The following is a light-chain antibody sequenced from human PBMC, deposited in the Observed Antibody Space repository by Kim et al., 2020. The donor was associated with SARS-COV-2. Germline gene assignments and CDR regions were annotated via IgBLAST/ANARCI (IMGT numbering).Light chain of an antibody. CDR1: ESSIGNNY. CDR3: GTWDSSLNIFV. V-gene: IGLV1-51*01. J-gene: IGLJ1*01. CDR2: DNN. Sequence: QSVLTQPPSVSAAPGQRVTISCSGSESSIGNNYVSWYQQLPGTAPKLLIYDNNKRPSGIPDRVSGSKSGTSATLGITGLQTGDEADYYCGTWDSSLNIFVFGTGTKVTVL.